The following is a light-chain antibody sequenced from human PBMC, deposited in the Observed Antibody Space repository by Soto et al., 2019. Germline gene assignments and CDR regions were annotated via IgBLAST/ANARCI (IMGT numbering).Light chain of an antibody. V-gene: IGKV3-15*01. CDR3: HQYNKWPPLT. CDR2: DAS. J-gene: IGKJ4*01. Sequence: EIVMTQSPATLSVSPGERATLSCRASQSVSSVLAWYQQKPGQAPRLLIYDASTRATGIPVRFSGSGSGTEFTLTISRLQSENFALYYCHQYNKWPPLTFGGGTKVEI. CDR1: QSVSSV.